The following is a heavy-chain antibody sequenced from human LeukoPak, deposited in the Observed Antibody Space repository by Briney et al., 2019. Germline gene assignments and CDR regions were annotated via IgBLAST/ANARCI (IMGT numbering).Heavy chain of an antibody. Sequence: GGSLRLSCSATGFTFSSYWMGWVRQAPGKGLKWVANIKQDGTEKNYVDSVKGRFTISRDNSKNTLYLQMNSLRAEDTAVYYCAKVGYDILTGTGDDAFDIWGQGTMVTVSS. D-gene: IGHD3-9*01. CDR1: GFTFSSYW. CDR3: AKVGYDILTGTGDDAFDI. V-gene: IGHV3-7*03. J-gene: IGHJ3*02. CDR2: IKQDGTEK.